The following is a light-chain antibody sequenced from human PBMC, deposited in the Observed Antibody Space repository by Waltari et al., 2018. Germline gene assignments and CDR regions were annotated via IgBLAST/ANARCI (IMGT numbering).Light chain of an antibody. Sequence: SYVLTQPPSVSVAPGQTATITCGGTNIGRQSVPWYQQQPGRAPVLGVYDDRDRPPGIPDRFSGSNSGNTATLSISRVDAGDEAHYYCQVWHTMSDHAVFGEGTKLTVL. CDR3: QVWHTMSDHAV. CDR1: NIGRQS. V-gene: IGLV3-21*02. J-gene: IGLJ2*01. CDR2: DDR.